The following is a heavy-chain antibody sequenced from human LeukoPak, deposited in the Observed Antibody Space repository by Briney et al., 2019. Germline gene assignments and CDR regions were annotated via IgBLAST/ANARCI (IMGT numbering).Heavy chain of an antibody. Sequence: GASVKVSCKASGYTFTGYYMHWVRQAPGQGLEWMGWINPNSGGTNYAQKFQGRVTMTRDTSISTAYMELSRLRSDDTAVYYCASGIREMATSPRYYYCMDVWGKGTTVTVSS. J-gene: IGHJ6*03. V-gene: IGHV1-2*02. CDR1: GYTFTGYY. CDR2: INPNSGGT. D-gene: IGHD5-24*01. CDR3: ASGIREMATSPRYYYCMDV.